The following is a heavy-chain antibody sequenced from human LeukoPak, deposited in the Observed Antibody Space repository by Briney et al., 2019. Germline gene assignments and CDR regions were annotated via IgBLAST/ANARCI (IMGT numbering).Heavy chain of an antibody. CDR1: GVSISSHY. D-gene: IGHD5-12*01. Sequence: AETLSLTCTVSGVSISSHYWSWIRQPPGKGLEWVGYIYYSGSTNYNPSLKSRVTISVDTSKNQFSLKLSSVTAADTAVYYCARNGGYDSSPFDYWGQGTLVTVSS. V-gene: IGHV4-59*11. CDR2: IYYSGST. CDR3: ARNGGYDSSPFDY. J-gene: IGHJ4*02.